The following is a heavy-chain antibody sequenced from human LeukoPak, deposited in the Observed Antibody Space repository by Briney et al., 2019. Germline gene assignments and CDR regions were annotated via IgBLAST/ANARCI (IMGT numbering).Heavy chain of an antibody. CDR1: GYTFTGYY. Sequence: GASVKVSCKASGYTFTGYYMHWVRQAPGQGLEWMGIINPSGGSTSYAQKFQGRVTMTRDTSTSTAYMELRSLKSDDTAVYYCASLKNYYDSSGYLVTDAFDIWGQGTMVTVSS. V-gene: IGHV1-46*01. D-gene: IGHD3-22*01. J-gene: IGHJ3*02. CDR3: ASLKNYYDSSGYLVTDAFDI. CDR2: INPSGGST.